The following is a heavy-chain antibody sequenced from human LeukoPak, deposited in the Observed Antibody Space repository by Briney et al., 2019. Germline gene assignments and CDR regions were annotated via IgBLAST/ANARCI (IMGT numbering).Heavy chain of an antibody. Sequence: SVKVSCKASGYTFTGYYMHWVRQAPGQGLEWMGRIIPMSDTANYPQKFRSRLTLTADIPPSTVYMELCSLRSEDTAVYYCASRTDGMNWFDPWGQGTLVTVSS. CDR1: GYTFTGYY. CDR2: IIPMSDTA. CDR3: ASRTDGMNWFDP. V-gene: IGHV1-69*06. D-gene: IGHD1-14*01. J-gene: IGHJ5*02.